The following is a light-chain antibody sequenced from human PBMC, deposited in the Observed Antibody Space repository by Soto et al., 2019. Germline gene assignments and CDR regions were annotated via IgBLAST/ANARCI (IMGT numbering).Light chain of an antibody. J-gene: IGLJ1*01. CDR3: TSYTSSSTLYV. CDR2: EVS. CDR1: SSDVGGYKF. V-gene: IGLV2-14*01. Sequence: LTQPASVSGSPGQSITISCTGTSSDVGGYKFVSWYQQHPGKAPKLMIYEVSSRPSGVSNRFSGSKSGNTASLTISGLQAEDEADYYCTSYTSSSTLYVFGTGTKVTVL.